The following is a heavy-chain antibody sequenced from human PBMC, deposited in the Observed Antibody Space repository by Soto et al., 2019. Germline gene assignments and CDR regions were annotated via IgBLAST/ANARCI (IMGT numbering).Heavy chain of an antibody. CDR1: GGSISSYY. V-gene: IGHV4-59*01. Sequence: KPSETLSLTCTVSGGSISSYYWSWIRQPPGKGLEWIGYIYYSGSTNYNPSLKSRVTISVDTSKNQFSLKLSSVTAADTAVYYCARQLEVATTETSYYYYGMDVWGQGTTVTVSS. J-gene: IGHJ6*02. D-gene: IGHD5-12*01. CDR2: IYYSGST. CDR3: ARQLEVATTETSYYYYGMDV.